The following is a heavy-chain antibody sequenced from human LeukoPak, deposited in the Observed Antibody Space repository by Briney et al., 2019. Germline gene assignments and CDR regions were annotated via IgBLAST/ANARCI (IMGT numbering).Heavy chain of an antibody. CDR1: NDSISIYY. CDR3: ARGHFLRADFWSGFRRPNFYYYMDV. Sequence: SETLSLTCTVSNDSISIYYWSWIRQPAGKGLEWIGRFSTSGSSNYNPSLKSRVTISVDKPKNQFSLRLSSVTAADTAVYYCARGHFLRADFWSGFRRPNFYYYMDVWGKGTTVTVSS. J-gene: IGHJ6*03. V-gene: IGHV4-4*07. D-gene: IGHD3-3*01. CDR2: FSTSGSS.